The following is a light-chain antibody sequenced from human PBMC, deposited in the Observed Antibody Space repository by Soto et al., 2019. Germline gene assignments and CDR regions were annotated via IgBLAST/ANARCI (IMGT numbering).Light chain of an antibody. V-gene: IGKV3-11*01. Sequence: EIVLTQSPATLPLSPGERATLSCRASQSVSSYLAWYQQKPGQAPRLLIYDASNRATGIPARFSGSGAGTDFTLTISSLAPEDFAVYYCQQRSNWPITFGQGTRLESK. CDR1: QSVSSY. CDR2: DAS. CDR3: QQRSNWPIT. J-gene: IGKJ5*01.